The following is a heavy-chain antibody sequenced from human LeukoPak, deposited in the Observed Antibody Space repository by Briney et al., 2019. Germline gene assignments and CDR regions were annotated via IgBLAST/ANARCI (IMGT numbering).Heavy chain of an antibody. Sequence: SVKVSCKSSVYTFPSYYMHWVRQAPGQGREWRGNINPSGGSTRYAQKFQGRVTMTRDMSTSTVYMELSSLRSEDTAMYYCAREEDRAGSFDYWGQGTLVTVSS. CDR1: VYTFPSYY. CDR2: INPSGGST. D-gene: IGHD6-13*01. V-gene: IGHV1-46*01. J-gene: IGHJ4*02. CDR3: AREEDRAGSFDY.